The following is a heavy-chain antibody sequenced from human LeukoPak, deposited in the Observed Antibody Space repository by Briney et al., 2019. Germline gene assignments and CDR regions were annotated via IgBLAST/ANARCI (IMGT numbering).Heavy chain of an antibody. J-gene: IGHJ3*02. D-gene: IGHD2-15*01. CDR2: IYDSGST. V-gene: IGHV4-30-4*01. CDR3: ARDCSGGSCYGAFDI. Sequence: TSQTLSLTCTVSGASIRSGDYYWSWIRQPPGKGLEWIGYIYDSGSTYYNPSLKSRITTSVDTSENRFSLKLSSVTATDTAVYYCARDCSGGSCYGAFDIWGQGTMVTVSS. CDR1: GASIRSGDYY.